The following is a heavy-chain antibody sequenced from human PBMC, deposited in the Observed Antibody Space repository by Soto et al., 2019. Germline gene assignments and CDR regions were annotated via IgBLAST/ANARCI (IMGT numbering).Heavy chain of an antibody. CDR2: ISTSGSTI. D-gene: IGHD1-26*01. CDR1: GFSFNTYE. CDR3: AYGGSCDY. Sequence: GGSLRLSCAASGFSFNTYEMNWVRQAPGKGLEWVSYISTSGSTIYYADSVKGRFTISRDNGKNSLYLQMNSLRAEDTAVYYCAYGGSCDYWGQGTQVTVSS. J-gene: IGHJ4*02. V-gene: IGHV3-48*03.